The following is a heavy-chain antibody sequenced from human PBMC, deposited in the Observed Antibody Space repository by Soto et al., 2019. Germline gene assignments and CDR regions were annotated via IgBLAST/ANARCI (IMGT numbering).Heavy chain of an antibody. Sequence: GGSLRLSCAASGFTFSSYWMSWVRQAPGKGLEWVANIKQDGSEKYYVDSVKGRFTISRDNAKNSLYLQMNSLRAEDTAVYYYARDLGEWFKAYYDSSGYYYDYWGQGTLVTVSS. CDR1: GFTFSSYW. CDR2: IKQDGSEK. J-gene: IGHJ4*02. D-gene: IGHD3-22*01. CDR3: ARDLGEWFKAYYDSSGYYYDY. V-gene: IGHV3-7*01.